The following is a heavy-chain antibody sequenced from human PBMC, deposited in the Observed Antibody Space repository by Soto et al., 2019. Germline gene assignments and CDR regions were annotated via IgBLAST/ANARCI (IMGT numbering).Heavy chain of an antibody. J-gene: IGHJ1*01. CDR2: IHFSGSI. CDR3: GRGGDAYKMGRD. CDR1: DGSVSSGIYY. V-gene: IGHV4-61*01. Sequence: QVQLQESGPGLVKPSETLSLICSVSDGSVSSGIYYWSWIRQPPGKGLEWIGYIHFSGSITYNPSPKSRVTMSLDTSKNQLSLKLSSVTAADTAVYYCGRGGDAYKMGRDWGQGTLVTVSS. D-gene: IGHD3-10*01.